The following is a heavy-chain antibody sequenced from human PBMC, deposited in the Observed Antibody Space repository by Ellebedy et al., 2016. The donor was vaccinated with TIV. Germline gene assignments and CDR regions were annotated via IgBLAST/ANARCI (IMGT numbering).Heavy chain of an antibody. J-gene: IGHJ4*02. D-gene: IGHD3-16*01. V-gene: IGHV5-10-1*01. CDR3: ARQGSIRGYFDY. Sequence: PSFQGHVTISADKSISTAYLQWSSLKASDTAMYYCARQGSIRGYFDYWGQGTLVTVSS.